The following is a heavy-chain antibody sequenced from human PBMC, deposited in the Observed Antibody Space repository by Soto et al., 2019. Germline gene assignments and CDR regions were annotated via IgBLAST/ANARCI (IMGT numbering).Heavy chain of an antibody. Sequence: PGAALKISCQGTGYRFSSSWIGWVRQKPGKGLEWLGNVYPSDSDVRYSPAFEGQVTISADNSINTAYLQLLNLKASDPAIYYCHNAATSPFDPWGQGTRVTVSS. D-gene: IGHD1-1*01. V-gene: IGHV5-51*01. CDR3: HNAATSPFDP. CDR1: GYRFSSSW. CDR2: VYPSDSDV. J-gene: IGHJ5*02.